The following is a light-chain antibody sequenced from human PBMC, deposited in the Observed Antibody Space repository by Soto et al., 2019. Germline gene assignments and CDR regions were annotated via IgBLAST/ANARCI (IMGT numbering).Light chain of an antibody. CDR1: QNVNSD. J-gene: IGKJ2*01. CDR3: QQYNKWPPLYT. Sequence: EIVMTQSPVILSVSPGERATLSCRASQNVNSDLAWYQQKPGQAPRILIYDASTRATDIPVRISGSGSGTDFTLTINGLQSEDLAVYYCQQYNKWPPLYTFGQGTKLEIK. V-gene: IGKV3-15*01. CDR2: DAS.